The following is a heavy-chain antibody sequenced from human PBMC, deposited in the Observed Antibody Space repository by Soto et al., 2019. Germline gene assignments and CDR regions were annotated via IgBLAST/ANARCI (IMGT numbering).Heavy chain of an antibody. J-gene: IGHJ4*02. V-gene: IGHV3-49*03. D-gene: IGHD1-20*01. CDR2: IRSKAYGGTT. CDR1: GFTFGDYA. Sequence: GLSCTASGFTFGDYAMSWFRQAPGKGLEWVGFIRSKAYGGTTEYAASVKGRFTISRDDSKSIAYLQMNSLKTEDTAVYYCTSTSANYNWKPNYWGQGTLVTVSS. CDR3: TSTSANYNWKPNY.